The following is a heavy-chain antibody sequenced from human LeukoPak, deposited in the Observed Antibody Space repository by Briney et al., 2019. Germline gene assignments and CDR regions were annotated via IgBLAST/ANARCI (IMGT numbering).Heavy chain of an antibody. Sequence: SQTLSLTCAISGDSDSSFSATWSWIRQSPSRGLEWLGRTYYRSKWYNDYAVSVKSRITFNADTSKNQFPLQLNSVTPEDTAVYFCARITETTRWFDPWGQGTLVSVSS. CDR3: ARITETTRWFDP. D-gene: IGHD4-17*01. CDR2: TYYRSKWYN. J-gene: IGHJ5*02. V-gene: IGHV6-1*01. CDR1: GDSDSSFSAT.